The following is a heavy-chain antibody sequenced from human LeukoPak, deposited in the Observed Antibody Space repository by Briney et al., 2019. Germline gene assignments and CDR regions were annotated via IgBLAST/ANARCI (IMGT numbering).Heavy chain of an antibody. J-gene: IGHJ5*02. CDR1: GGSFSGYY. CDR3: ARRGGDGYNA. Sequence: SETLSLTCAVYGGSFSGYYWSWIRQPPGKGLEWIGEINHSGSTNYNPSLKSRVTISVDTSKNQFSLKLSSVTAADTAVYYCARRGGDGYNAWGQGTLVTVSS. D-gene: IGHD5-24*01. V-gene: IGHV4-34*01. CDR2: INHSGST.